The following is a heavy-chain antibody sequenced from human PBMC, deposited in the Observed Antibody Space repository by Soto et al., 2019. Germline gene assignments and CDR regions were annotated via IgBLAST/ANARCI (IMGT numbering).Heavy chain of an antibody. CDR1: GFTFSSNG. J-gene: IGHJ4*02. Sequence: QVQLVESGGGVVQPGRSLRLSCAASGFTFSSNGMHWVRQAPGKGLEWVAVIWYDGSNKYYADSVKGRFTISRDNSKNTLYLQMNSLRAEDTAVYYCARDRGTMIVHNWGQGTLVTVSS. V-gene: IGHV3-33*01. CDR3: ARDRGTMIVHN. D-gene: IGHD3-22*01. CDR2: IWYDGSNK.